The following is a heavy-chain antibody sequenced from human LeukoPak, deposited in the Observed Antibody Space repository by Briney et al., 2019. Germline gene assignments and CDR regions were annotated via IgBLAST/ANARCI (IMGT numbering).Heavy chain of an antibody. Sequence: PGGSLRLSCAASGFTFSSYWMHWVRQAPGKGLVWVSRINSDGSSTSYADSVKGRFTISRDNAKNTLYLQMSSLRAEDTAVYYCAGDRLQGHNWFDPWGQGTLVTVSS. CDR3: AGDRLQGHNWFDP. J-gene: IGHJ5*02. CDR2: INSDGSST. V-gene: IGHV3-74*01. D-gene: IGHD5-24*01. CDR1: GFTFSSYW.